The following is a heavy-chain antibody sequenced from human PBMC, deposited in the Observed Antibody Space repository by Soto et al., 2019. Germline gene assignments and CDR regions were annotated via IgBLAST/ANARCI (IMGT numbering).Heavy chain of an antibody. CDR2: IYYSGST. CDR3: ARVSCSGGSCYHNRYYYYGMDV. D-gene: IGHD2-15*01. J-gene: IGHJ6*02. CDR1: GGSISGGDYY. Sequence: SETLSLTCTVSGGSISGGDYYWSWIRQPPGKGLEWIGYIYYSGSTYYNPSLKSRVTISVDTSKNQFSLKLSSVTAADTAVYYCARVSCSGGSCYHNRYYYYGMDVWGQGTTVTVSS. V-gene: IGHV4-30-4*01.